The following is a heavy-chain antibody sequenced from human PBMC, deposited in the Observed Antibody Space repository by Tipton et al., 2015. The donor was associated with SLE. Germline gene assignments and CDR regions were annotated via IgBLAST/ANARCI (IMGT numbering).Heavy chain of an antibody. Sequence: LRLSCTVSGGSISSFSWTWIRQPAGKGLEWIGRIYASGSTNYNPSLKSRLTMSVDTSKNQFSLNLSSVTAADTAVYYCARDTRDWFLSESWGQGALVTVSS. CDR3: ARDTRDWFLSES. D-gene: IGHD3-9*01. CDR2: IYASGST. V-gene: IGHV4-4*07. J-gene: IGHJ4*02. CDR1: GGSISSFS.